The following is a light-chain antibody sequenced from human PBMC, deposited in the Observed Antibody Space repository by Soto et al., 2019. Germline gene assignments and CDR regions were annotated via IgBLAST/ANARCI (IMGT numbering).Light chain of an antibody. Sequence: EIVLTQSPGTLSLSPGERATLSCRASQSVSSSYLAWYQQKPGQAPRLLIYGASSRATGIPDRFSGSGSGTDFTLTISRLEPEAFAVYYCQKYGSSPGYTFGQGTKLEIK. CDR2: GAS. V-gene: IGKV3-20*01. CDR1: QSVSSSY. J-gene: IGKJ2*01. CDR3: QKYGSSPGYT.